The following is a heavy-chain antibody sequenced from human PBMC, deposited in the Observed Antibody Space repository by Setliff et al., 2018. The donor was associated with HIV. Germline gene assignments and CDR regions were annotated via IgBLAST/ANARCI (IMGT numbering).Heavy chain of an antibody. CDR1: GYSMSSGYY. J-gene: IGHJ3*02. Sequence: ASETLSLTCGVSGYSMSSGYYWGWIRQPPGKGLGWIGNVYHTGSTYNNPSLKSRVTISVDASKNQFSLKCSSVTAADSAVYYCARDYYNFKDMWGQGTMVTVSS. V-gene: IGHV4-38-2*02. D-gene: IGHD3-3*01. CDR3: ARDYYNFKDM. CDR2: VYHTGST.